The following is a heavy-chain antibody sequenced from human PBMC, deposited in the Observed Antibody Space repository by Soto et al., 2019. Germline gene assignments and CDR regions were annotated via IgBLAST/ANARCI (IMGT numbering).Heavy chain of an antibody. CDR1: GGSFSGYY. D-gene: IGHD3-3*01. J-gene: IGHJ5*02. Sequence: PSETLSLTCAVYGGSFSGYYWSWIRQPPGKGLEWIGEINHSGSTNYNPSLKSRVTISVDTSKNQFSLKLSSVTAADTAVYYCARRGTYYDFWSGHNEAMNWFDQLGQGNPVTVS. CDR3: ARRGTYYDFWSGHNEAMNWFDQ. CDR2: INHSGST. V-gene: IGHV4-34*01.